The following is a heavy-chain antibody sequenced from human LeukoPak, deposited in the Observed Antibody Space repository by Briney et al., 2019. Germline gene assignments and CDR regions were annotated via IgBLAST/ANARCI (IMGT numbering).Heavy chain of an antibody. CDR1: GFAVSSNY. D-gene: IGHD3-10*01. Sequence: GGSLRLSCAASGFAVSSNYMSWVRQAPGKGLEWGSVIYRDVKTYYPDSVKGRFTISRDISKNTLFLQMTSLRAEDTALYYCAKVKGWYGEGYFDYWGQGTLVTVSS. J-gene: IGHJ4*02. CDR2: IYRDVKT. CDR3: AKVKGWYGEGYFDY. V-gene: IGHV3-53*01.